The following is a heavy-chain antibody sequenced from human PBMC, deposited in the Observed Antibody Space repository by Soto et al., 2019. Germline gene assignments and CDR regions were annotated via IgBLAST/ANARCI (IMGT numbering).Heavy chain of an antibody. D-gene: IGHD3-22*01. Sequence: ASVMVSCKASGYTFTTYGINWVRQAPGQGLEWMGWISGYNGNTKSAQKFQGRVTVTTDTSTTTSYMELRSLTSDDTAVYYCARGDYYDSSSAFDIWGQGTMVTVSS. J-gene: IGHJ3*02. CDR1: GYTFTTYG. CDR3: ARGDYYDSSSAFDI. V-gene: IGHV1-18*04. CDR2: ISGYNGNT.